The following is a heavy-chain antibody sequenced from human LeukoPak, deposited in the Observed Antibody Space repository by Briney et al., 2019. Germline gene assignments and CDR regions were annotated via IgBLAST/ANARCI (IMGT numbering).Heavy chain of an antibody. J-gene: IGHJ4*02. CDR2: IRYDGSNK. D-gene: IGHD3-22*01. Sequence: GGSLRLSCAASGFTFSSYGMHWVRQALGKGLEWVAFIRYDGSNKYYADSVKGRFTISRDNSKNTLYLQMNSLKAEDTAVYYCAKAADSSGYDYLDYWGQGTLVTVSS. CDR1: GFTFSSYG. V-gene: IGHV3-30*02. CDR3: AKAADSSGYDYLDY.